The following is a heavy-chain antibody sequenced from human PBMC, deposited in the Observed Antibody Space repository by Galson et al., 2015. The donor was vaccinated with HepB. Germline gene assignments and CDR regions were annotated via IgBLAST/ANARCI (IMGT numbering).Heavy chain of an antibody. D-gene: IGHD3-22*01. CDR3: AKVAIMQVVIINYFDF. Sequence: SLRLSCAASGFTFSNYAMHWVRQAPGKGLEWVSVLSGSGTSSYYADSVKGRFTISRDNSKSTVYLQMNSLRPEDGAIYYCAKVAIMQVVIINYFDFWGQGALVTVSS. V-gene: IGHV3-23*01. CDR2: LSGSGTSS. J-gene: IGHJ4*02. CDR1: GFTFSNYA.